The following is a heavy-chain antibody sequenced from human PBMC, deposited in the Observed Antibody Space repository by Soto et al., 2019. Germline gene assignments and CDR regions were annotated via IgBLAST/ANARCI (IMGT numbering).Heavy chain of an antibody. V-gene: IGHV3-23*01. CDR2: ISGSGST. D-gene: IGHD1-7*01. CDR1: GFTFSSYA. CDR3: AKGGTGTIDWFDP. J-gene: IGHJ5*02. Sequence: EVQLLESGGGLVQPGGSLRLSCAASGFTFSSYAMSWVRQAPGKGLEWVSAISGSGSTYYADSAKGRFTISRDNSKNTLYLQVDSLRVEDTAVYYCAKGGTGTIDWFDPWGQGTLVTVSS.